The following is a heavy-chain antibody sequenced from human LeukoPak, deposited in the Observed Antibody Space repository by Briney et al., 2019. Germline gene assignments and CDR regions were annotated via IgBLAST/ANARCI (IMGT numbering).Heavy chain of an antibody. CDR1: GGSISSSNL. D-gene: IGHD6-19*01. V-gene: IGHV4-4*02. CDR3: ATGWYSSGSGWFDP. CDR2: IYHSGST. Sequence: SGTLSLTCAVSGGSISSSNLWCWVRQPPGKGLEWIGVIYHSGSTNYNPSLKSRVTISGDKSKNPFSLQLNCVTAADTAVYYCATGWYSSGSGWFDPWGQGTLVTVSS. J-gene: IGHJ5*02.